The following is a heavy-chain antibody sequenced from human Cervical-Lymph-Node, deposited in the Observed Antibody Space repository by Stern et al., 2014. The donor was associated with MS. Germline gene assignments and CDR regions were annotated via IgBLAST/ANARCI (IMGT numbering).Heavy chain of an antibody. CDR3: ARMDAFDI. CDR2: ISYDGSNK. Sequence: VQLVESGGGVVQPGRSLRLSCAASGFTFSSYAMHWVRQAPGKGLEWVAVISYDGSNKYYADSVKGRFTISRDNSKNTLYLQRNSLRAEDTAVYYCARMDAFDIWGQGTMVTVSS. V-gene: IGHV3-30*01. J-gene: IGHJ3*02. CDR1: GFTFSSYA.